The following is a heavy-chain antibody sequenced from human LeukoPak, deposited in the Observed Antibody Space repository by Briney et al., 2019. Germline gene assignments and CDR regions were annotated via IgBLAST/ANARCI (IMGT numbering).Heavy chain of an antibody. CDR3: ASQKGRIAVAVDY. Sequence: PGGSLRLSCAASGFTFSSYEMNWVRQAPGPGQEWVSYISSSGSTTYYAASVKGRFTMSRDNAKNSLYLQMNSLRVEDTAVYYCASQKGRIAVAVDYWGQGTLVTVSS. D-gene: IGHD6-19*01. V-gene: IGHV3-48*03. CDR1: GFTFSSYE. J-gene: IGHJ4*02. CDR2: ISSSGSTT.